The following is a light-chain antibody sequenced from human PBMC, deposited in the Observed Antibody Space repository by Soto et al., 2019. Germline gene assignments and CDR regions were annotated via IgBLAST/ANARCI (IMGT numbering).Light chain of an antibody. Sequence: QLVLTQSPSASASLGASVKLTCTLSSGHSSYAIAWHQQQPEKGPRYLMKFNSDGSHSKGDGIPDRFSGSSSGAERYLTISSLQSEDEADYYCQTWGTGMVFGGGTQLTVL. CDR3: QTWGTGMV. V-gene: IGLV4-69*01. CDR1: SGHSSYA. CDR2: FNSDGSH. J-gene: IGLJ2*01.